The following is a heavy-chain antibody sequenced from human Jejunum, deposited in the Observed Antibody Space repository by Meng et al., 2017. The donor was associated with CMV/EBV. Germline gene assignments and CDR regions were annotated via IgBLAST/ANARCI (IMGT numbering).Heavy chain of an antibody. V-gene: IGHV3-30*04. CDR1: GFTFSNYA. J-gene: IGHJ4*02. D-gene: IGHD6-6*01. CDR2: MSYDGSNK. CDR3: ARESGKAARGVLDY. Sequence: GFTFSNYAMHWVRQAPGKGLEWVTFMSYDGSNKYYVDSVKGRFTISRDNSKNTLYLQMNSLRAEDTAVYYCARESGKAARGVLDYWGQGTLGTVSS.